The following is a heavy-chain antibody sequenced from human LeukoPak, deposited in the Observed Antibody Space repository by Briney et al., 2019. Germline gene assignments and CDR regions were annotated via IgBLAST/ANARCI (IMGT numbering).Heavy chain of an antibody. CDR2: ISAGNGNT. D-gene: IGHD1-26*01. Sequence: ASVKVSCKASGGTFTSYAIHWVRQAPGQRLEWMGWISAGNGNTKYSQNFQGRVTFISNTSATTAFMELSSLRSEDAAVYYCARDSGSGSNDYWGQGTLVTVSS. CDR1: GGTFTSYA. V-gene: IGHV1-3*01. J-gene: IGHJ4*02. CDR3: ARDSGSGSNDY.